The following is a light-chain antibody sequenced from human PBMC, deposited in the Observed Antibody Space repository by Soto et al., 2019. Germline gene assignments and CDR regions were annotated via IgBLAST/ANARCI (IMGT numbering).Light chain of an antibody. Sequence: EIVLTQSPGTLSLSPGERATLSCRASQSVTNNYLAWFQQKPGQAPRLLMYGASSRATGIPDRFSGSGSGTDFTLTITRLEPEDFAVYYCQQYASSPFTFGPGTKVDIK. V-gene: IGKV3-20*01. CDR1: QSVTNNY. CDR3: QQYASSPFT. J-gene: IGKJ3*01. CDR2: GAS.